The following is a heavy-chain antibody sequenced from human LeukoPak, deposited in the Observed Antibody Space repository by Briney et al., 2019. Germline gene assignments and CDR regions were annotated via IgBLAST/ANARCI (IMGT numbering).Heavy chain of an antibody. Sequence: GGSLRLSCAASGFSFSVYSMNWVRQAPGKGLEWVSSISSRSYTDYADSVRGRFTISRDNAKNSLFLQMNSLRAEDTAVYYCTRMSREAPGLPDLWGQGTLVTVSS. CDR3: TRMSREAPGLPDL. CDR2: ISSRSYT. V-gene: IGHV3-69-1*02. D-gene: IGHD5-24*01. J-gene: IGHJ5*02. CDR1: GFSFSVYS.